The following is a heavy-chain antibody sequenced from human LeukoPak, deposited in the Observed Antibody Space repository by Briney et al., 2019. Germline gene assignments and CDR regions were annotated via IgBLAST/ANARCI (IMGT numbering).Heavy chain of an antibody. CDR1: GYSFTSYW. CDR3: ARTSIAVAGLYYFDY. D-gene: IGHD6-19*01. J-gene: IGHJ4*02. V-gene: IGHV5-51*01. CDR2: IYPGDSDT. Sequence: GESLKISCKCSGYSFTSYWIGWVRPTPGKGLGWMGIIYPGDSDTRLSPSFQGQVTISADKSISTAYLQWSSLKASDTAMYYCARTSIAVAGLYYFDYWGPGTLVTVSS.